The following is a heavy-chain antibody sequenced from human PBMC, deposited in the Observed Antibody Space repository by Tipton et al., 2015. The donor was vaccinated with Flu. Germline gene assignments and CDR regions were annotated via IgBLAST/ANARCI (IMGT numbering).Heavy chain of an antibody. J-gene: IGHJ6*02. CDR3: ARDIGGGYGYYYYGMDV. Sequence: TLSLTCTVSGDSFMTYYWAWIRQSPGKPPEWLAYIHYDGSATYSPSLKGRLTMSLDTSKNQFSLKLSSVTAADTVVYYCARDIGGGYGYYYYGMDVWGQGTTVTVSS. D-gene: IGHD2-15*01. CDR1: GDSFMTYY. CDR2: IHYDGSA. V-gene: IGHV4-59*01.